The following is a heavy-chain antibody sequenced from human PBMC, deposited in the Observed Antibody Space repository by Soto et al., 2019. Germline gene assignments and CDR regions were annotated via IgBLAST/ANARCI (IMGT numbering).Heavy chain of an antibody. CDR3: ARPYYDFWSGRNYWYFDL. CDR1: GYTFTSYG. CDR2: ISAYNGNT. V-gene: IGHV1-18*01. D-gene: IGHD3-3*01. Sequence: VASVKVSCKASGYTFTSYGISWVRQAPGQGLEWMGWISAYNGNTNYAQKLQGRVTMTTDTSTSTAYMELRSLRSDDTAVYYCARPYYDFWSGRNYWYFDLWGRGTLVTVSS. J-gene: IGHJ2*01.